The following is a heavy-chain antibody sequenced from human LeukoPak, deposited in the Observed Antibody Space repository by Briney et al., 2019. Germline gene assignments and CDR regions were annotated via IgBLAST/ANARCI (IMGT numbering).Heavy chain of an antibody. CDR3: ARTLCSGGSCYCDY. J-gene: IGHJ4*02. Sequence: SETLSLTCTVSGGSISSYYWSWIRQPPGKGLEWIGYIYYSGSTNYNPSLKSRVTISADTSKNQFSLKLSSVTAADTAVYYCARTLCSGGSCYCDYWGQGTLVTVSS. D-gene: IGHD2-15*01. V-gene: IGHV4-59*01. CDR1: GGSISSYY. CDR2: IYYSGST.